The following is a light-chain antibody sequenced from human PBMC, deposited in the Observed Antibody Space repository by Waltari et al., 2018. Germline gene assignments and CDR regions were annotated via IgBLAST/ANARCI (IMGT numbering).Light chain of an antibody. CDR3: QNRRKWPPVFT. CDR2: DAS. J-gene: IGKJ3*01. V-gene: IGKV3-11*01. Sequence: EIVLTQSPATLSMSPGERVTLSCRASQSVGSDLAWHQQKPGQAPRLLIYDASNRATGIPARFSGSGSGTDFTLTISSLESEDFAVYYCQNRRKWPPVFTFGPGTKVEI. CDR1: QSVGSD.